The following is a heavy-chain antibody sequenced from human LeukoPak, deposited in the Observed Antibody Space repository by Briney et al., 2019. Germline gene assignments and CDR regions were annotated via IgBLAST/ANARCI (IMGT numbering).Heavy chain of an antibody. CDR3: ARGAWYSGYIY. J-gene: IGHJ4*02. Sequence: PSQTLSLTCTVSGGSISSGGYYWSWIRQPPGKGLEWIGEINHSGSTNYNPSLKSRVTISVDTSKNQFSLKLSSVTAADTAVYYCARGAWYSGYIYWGQGTLVTVSS. V-gene: IGHV4-30-2*01. D-gene: IGHD5-12*01. CDR1: GGSISSGGYY. CDR2: INHSGST.